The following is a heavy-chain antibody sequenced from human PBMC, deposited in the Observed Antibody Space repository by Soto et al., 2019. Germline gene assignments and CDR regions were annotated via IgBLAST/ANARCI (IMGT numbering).Heavy chain of an antibody. CDR3: ARERGTMRIVDYYGMDV. CDR1: GFTFSDYY. Sequence: GGSLRLSCAASGFTFSDYYMSWIRQAPGKGLEWVSYISSSSSYTNYADSVKGRFTISRDNAKNSLYLQMNSLRAEDTAVYYCARERGTMRIVDYYGMDVWGQGTTVTVSS. V-gene: IGHV3-11*06. CDR2: ISSSSSYT. J-gene: IGHJ6*02. D-gene: IGHD3-22*01.